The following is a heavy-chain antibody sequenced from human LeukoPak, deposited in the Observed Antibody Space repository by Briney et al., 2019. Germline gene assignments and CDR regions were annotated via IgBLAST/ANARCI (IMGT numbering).Heavy chain of an antibody. CDR1: GFTFSDYG. V-gene: IGHV3-33*01. Sequence: PGGSLRLSCAASGFTFSDYGMYWVRQAPGKGLEWVALIWYDGGKIYYTDSVRGRFTISRDNSKNTLYLQMNSLRAEDTAVYYCVRYCNGGSCYRAAFDVWGPGTTVTVSS. CDR2: IWYDGGKI. J-gene: IGHJ3*01. CDR3: VRYCNGGSCYRAAFDV. D-gene: IGHD2-15*01.